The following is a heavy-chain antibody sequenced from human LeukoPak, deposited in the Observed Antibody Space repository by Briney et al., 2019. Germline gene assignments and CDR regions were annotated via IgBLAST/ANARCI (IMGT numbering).Heavy chain of an antibody. Sequence: GGSLRLSCAASGFTFSSYAMSWVRQAPGKGLEWVSAISGSGGSTYYADSVKGRFTISRDNSKNTLYLQMNSLRAEDTAVYYCAKLSNPKYTIPGIAARPFDYWGQGTLVTVSS. D-gene: IGHD6-6*01. J-gene: IGHJ4*02. CDR3: AKLSNPKYTIPGIAARPFDY. CDR2: ISGSGGST. CDR1: GFTFSSYA. V-gene: IGHV3-23*01.